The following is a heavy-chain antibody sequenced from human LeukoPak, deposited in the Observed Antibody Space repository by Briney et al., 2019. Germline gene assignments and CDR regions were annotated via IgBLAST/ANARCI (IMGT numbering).Heavy chain of an antibody. CDR1: GGSISSGSYY. V-gene: IGHV4-61*02. D-gene: IGHD1-26*01. CDR2: IYTSGST. Sequence: PSETLSLTCTVSGGSISSGSYYWSWIRQPAGRGLEWIGRIYTSGSTNYNPSLKSRVTISVDTSKNQFSLKLSSVTAADTAVYYCARLYLGGSYFWFDPWGQGTLVTVSS. J-gene: IGHJ5*02. CDR3: ARLYLGGSYFWFDP.